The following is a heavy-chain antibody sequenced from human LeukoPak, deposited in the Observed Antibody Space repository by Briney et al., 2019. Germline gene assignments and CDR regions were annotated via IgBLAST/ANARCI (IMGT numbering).Heavy chain of an antibody. Sequence: AGGSLRLSCAASGFSFSRYSMNWVRQAPGKGLEWVSYISSSSSAKYYLDSVKGRFTISRDNAKNSLYLQMNSLRDEDTAVYYCARETPEYDWGQGTLVTVSS. J-gene: IGHJ4*02. CDR3: ARETPEYD. D-gene: IGHD1-14*01. V-gene: IGHV3-48*02. CDR1: GFSFSRYS. CDR2: ISSSSSAK.